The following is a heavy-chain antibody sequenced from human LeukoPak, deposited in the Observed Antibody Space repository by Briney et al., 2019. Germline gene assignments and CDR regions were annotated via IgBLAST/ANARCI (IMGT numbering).Heavy chain of an antibody. CDR2: ISYDGSNK. J-gene: IGHJ3*02. V-gene: IGHV3-30-3*01. CDR1: GFTFSSYA. Sequence: PGGSLRLSCAASGFTFSSYAMHWVRQAPGKGLEWVAVISYDGSNKYYADSVKGRFTISRDNSKNTLYLQMNSLRAEDTAVYYCARQTGGLGAFDIWGQGTMVTVSS. D-gene: IGHD3-10*01. CDR3: ARQTGGLGAFDI.